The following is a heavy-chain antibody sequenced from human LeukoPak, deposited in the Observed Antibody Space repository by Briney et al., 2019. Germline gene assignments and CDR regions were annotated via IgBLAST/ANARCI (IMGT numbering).Heavy chain of an antibody. J-gene: IGHJ4*02. Sequence: PSETLSLTCAVYGGSFSGYYWSWIRQPPGKGLEWIGEINHSGSTNYNPSLKSRVTISVDTSKNQFSLKLSSVTAADTAAYYCASMGYFDWSSPFDYWGQGTLVTVSP. CDR3: ASMGYFDWSSPFDY. CDR2: INHSGST. CDR1: GGSFSGYY. D-gene: IGHD3-9*01. V-gene: IGHV4-34*01.